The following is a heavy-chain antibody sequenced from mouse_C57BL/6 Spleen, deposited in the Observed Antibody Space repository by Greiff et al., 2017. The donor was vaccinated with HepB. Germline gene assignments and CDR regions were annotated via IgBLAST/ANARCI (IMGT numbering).Heavy chain of an antibody. Sequence: DVHLVESEGGLVQPGSSMKLSCTASGFTFSDYYMAWVRQVPEKGLEWVANINYDGSSTYYLDSLKSRFIISRDNAKNILYLQMSSLKSEDTATYYCARDGSSLYYAMDYWGQGTSVTVSS. CDR2: INYDGSST. CDR3: ARDGSSLYYAMDY. CDR1: GFTFSDYY. J-gene: IGHJ4*01. D-gene: IGHD1-1*01. V-gene: IGHV5-16*01.